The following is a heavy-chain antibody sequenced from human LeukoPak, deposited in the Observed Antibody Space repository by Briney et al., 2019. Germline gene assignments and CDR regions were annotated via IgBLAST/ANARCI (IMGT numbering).Heavy chain of an antibody. CDR3: AKGQYSSSWYNQQDKTGFDI. CDR1: GGSISSDY. Sequence: SETLSLTCTVSGGSISSDYWSWIRQPPGKGLEWIGYIYYSGSTNYNPSLESRVTISVDTSKNQFSLKLSSVTAADTAVYYCAKGQYSSSWYNQQDKTGFDIWGQGTMVTVSS. CDR2: IYYSGST. J-gene: IGHJ3*02. V-gene: IGHV4-59*01. D-gene: IGHD6-13*01.